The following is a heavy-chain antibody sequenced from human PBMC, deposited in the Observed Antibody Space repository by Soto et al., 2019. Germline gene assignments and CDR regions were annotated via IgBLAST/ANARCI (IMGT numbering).Heavy chain of an antibody. CDR1: GFYFNSYP. D-gene: IGHD5-12*01. CDR2: IFDTDAAI. CDR3: ARYGGSAQPHYLDH. V-gene: IGHV3-23*01. J-gene: IGHJ4*02. Sequence: EVQLLESGGGLVQPGGSLRLSCAASGFYFNSYPMGWVRQAPGKGLEWVSSIFDTDAAIVYTDSVKGRFTMSRDNAKHAVYLQMSYLRVEDTAVYHCARYGGSAQPHYLDHWGQGIPVTVSS.